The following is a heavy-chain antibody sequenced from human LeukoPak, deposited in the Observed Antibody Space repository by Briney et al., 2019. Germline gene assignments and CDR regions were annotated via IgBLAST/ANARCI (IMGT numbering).Heavy chain of an antibody. CDR3: ARHRHRIVGALDRIDY. V-gene: IGHV6-1*01. J-gene: IGHJ4*02. Sequence: SQTLSLTCAISGDSVSSNIAAWNWIRQSPSRDPEWLGRTYYRSKWYNDYAVSMRSRITINPDTSKNQFSLQLNSVTPEDTAVYYCARHRHRIVGALDRIDYWGQGTLVTVSS. D-gene: IGHD1-26*01. CDR1: GDSVSSNIAA. CDR2: TYYRSKWYN.